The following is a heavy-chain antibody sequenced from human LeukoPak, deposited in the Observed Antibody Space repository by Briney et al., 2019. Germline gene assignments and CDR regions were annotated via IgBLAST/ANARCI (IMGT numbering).Heavy chain of an antibody. CDR2: INPNSGGT. V-gene: IGHV1-2*02. CDR3: ARAKNTAMAYYYYMDV. Sequence: GASVKVSCKASGYTFTGYYLRWVRQAPGQGLEWMGWINPNSGGTNYAQKFQGRVTMTRDTSISTAYKELSRLRSDDTAVYYCARAKNTAMAYYYYMDVWGKGTTVTVSS. J-gene: IGHJ6*03. D-gene: IGHD5-18*01. CDR1: GYTFTGYY.